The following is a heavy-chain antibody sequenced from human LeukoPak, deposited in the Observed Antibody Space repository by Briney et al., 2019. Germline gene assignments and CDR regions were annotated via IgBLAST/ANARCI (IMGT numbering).Heavy chain of an antibody. D-gene: IGHD5-18*01. J-gene: IGHJ6*03. Sequence: ASVKVSCKASGYTFTSYYIHWLRQAPGQGLEWMGIINPSGGSTSYAQKFQGRVTMTRDTSISTAYMELSRLRSDDTAVYYCARTAPEAFYYYYYYMDVWGKGTTVTVSS. V-gene: IGHV1-46*01. CDR3: ARTAPEAFYYYYYYMDV. CDR2: INPSGGST. CDR1: GYTFTSYY.